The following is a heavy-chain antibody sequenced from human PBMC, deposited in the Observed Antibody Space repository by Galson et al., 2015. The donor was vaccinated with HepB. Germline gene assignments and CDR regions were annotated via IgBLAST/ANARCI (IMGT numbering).Heavy chain of an antibody. CDR1: GFTFSSYS. Sequence: SLRLSCAASGFTFSSYSMNWVRQAPGKGLEWVSYISSSSSTIYYADSVKGRFTISRDNAKNSLYLQMNSLRDEDTAVYYCAREEVAAARSWFDPWGQGTLVTVSS. D-gene: IGHD6-13*01. J-gene: IGHJ5*02. CDR2: ISSSSSTI. V-gene: IGHV3-48*02. CDR3: AREEVAAARSWFDP.